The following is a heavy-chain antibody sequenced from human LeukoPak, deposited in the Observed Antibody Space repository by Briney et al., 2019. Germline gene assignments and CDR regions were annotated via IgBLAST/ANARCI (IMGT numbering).Heavy chain of an antibody. Sequence: GGSLRLSCAASGFTFSWYWMHWVRQAPGKGLVWVSRINSDGISTSYADSVKGRFTNSRDNAKNTLYLQMNSLRAEDTAVYYCARDASSGSYYTDYFDYWGHGTLVTVSS. D-gene: IGHD1-26*01. CDR2: INSDGIST. V-gene: IGHV3-74*01. CDR3: ARDASSGSYYTDYFDY. J-gene: IGHJ4*01. CDR1: GFTFSWYW.